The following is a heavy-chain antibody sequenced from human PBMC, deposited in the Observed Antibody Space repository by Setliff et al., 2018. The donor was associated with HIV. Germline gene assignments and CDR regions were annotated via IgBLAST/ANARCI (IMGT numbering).Heavy chain of an antibody. J-gene: IGHJ3*02. CDR2: IIPNSDDT. D-gene: IGHD1-1*01. Sequence: ASVKVSCKASGYTFTGYYIHWVRQAPGQGLEWMGWIIPNSDDTNYAQKFQGRVTMTRDTSISRAYMEMSRLRSDDTAIYYGARAAGDWNTFDIWGQGTMVTVSS. CDR1: GYTFTGYY. V-gene: IGHV1-2*02. CDR3: ARAAGDWNTFDI.